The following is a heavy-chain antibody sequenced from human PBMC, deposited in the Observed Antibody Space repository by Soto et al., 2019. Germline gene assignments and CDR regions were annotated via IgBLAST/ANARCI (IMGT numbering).Heavy chain of an antibody. J-gene: IGHJ4*02. Sequence: EVQLVESGGALIQPGGSLRLSCVASGFTFKNYIMNWVRQAPGKGPEWVAYISSSSGVIYYADSVKGRFTISRDNAKNSLFLQMHSLRDADTAVYYCARETYFDRWGQGTLVTVSS. V-gene: IGHV3-48*02. CDR3: ARETYFDR. CDR1: GFTFKNYI. CDR2: ISSSSGVI.